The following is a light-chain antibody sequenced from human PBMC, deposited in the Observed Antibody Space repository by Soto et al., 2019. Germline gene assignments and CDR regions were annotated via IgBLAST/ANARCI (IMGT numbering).Light chain of an antibody. CDR3: SSYSSSSSVV. J-gene: IGLJ2*01. CDR2: DVS. CDR1: SSEVGGYNY. Sequence: QSALTQPASVSGSPGQSITISCTGTSSEVGGYNYVSWYQQHPGKAPKLLIYDVSNRPSGVSNRFSGSKSGDTASLTISGLQAEDEGDYYCSSYSSSSSVVFGGGTKLTVL. V-gene: IGLV2-14*01.